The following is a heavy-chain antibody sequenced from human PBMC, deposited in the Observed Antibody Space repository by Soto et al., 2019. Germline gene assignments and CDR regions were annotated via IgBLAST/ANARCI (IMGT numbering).Heavy chain of an antibody. CDR3: ARERRGGSRAPHFDY. D-gene: IGHD2-15*01. V-gene: IGHV3-72*01. J-gene: IGHJ4*02. CDR1: GFTLSDDY. CDR2: SRNKGNSYTT. Sequence: EVQLVESGGGLIQPGGSLRLSCAASGFTLSDDYMDWVRQAPGKGLEWVGRSRNKGNSYTTEYAPSVKGRFTISRDDSKKSLYLQMNSLSTEDTAVYYCARERRGGSRAPHFDYWGQGTLVTVSS.